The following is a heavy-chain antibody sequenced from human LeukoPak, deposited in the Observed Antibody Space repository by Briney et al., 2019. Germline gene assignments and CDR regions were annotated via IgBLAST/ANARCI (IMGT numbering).Heavy chain of an antibody. D-gene: IGHD2-21*01. V-gene: IGHV1-2*02. Sequence: ASVRVSCKASGYTFTGYYMHWVRQAPGQGLEWMGWINPNSGGTNYAQKFQGRVTITRDTSISTAYMELSRLRSDGPAVYYCGRSPPPVVVIATLDHWGQGTLGTVSA. CDR2: INPNSGGT. CDR1: GYTFTGYY. CDR3: GRSPPPVVVIATLDH. J-gene: IGHJ4*02.